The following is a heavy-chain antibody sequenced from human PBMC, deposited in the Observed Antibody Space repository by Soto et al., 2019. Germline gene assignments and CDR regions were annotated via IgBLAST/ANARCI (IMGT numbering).Heavy chain of an antibody. CDR3: AIVNRSGYSSSWYYYYYYGMDV. D-gene: IGHD6-13*01. CDR1: GGSFSGYY. Sequence: PSETLSLTCAVYGGSFSGYYWSWIRQPPGKGLEWIGEINHSGSTNYNPALKSRVTISIDTSKNQFSLKLSSVTAADTAAYYCAIVNRSGYSSSWYYYYYYGMDVWGQGTTVTVSS. V-gene: IGHV4-34*01. J-gene: IGHJ6*02. CDR2: INHSGST.